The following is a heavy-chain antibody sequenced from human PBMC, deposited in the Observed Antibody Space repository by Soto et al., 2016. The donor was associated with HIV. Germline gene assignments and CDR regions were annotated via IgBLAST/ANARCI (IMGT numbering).Heavy chain of an antibody. CDR3: AKDRLTYYYDSSGYPTGNYFDY. Sequence: EVQLLESGGGLVQPGGSLRLSCAASGFTFSSYAMSWVRQAPGKGLEWVSAISGSGGSTYYADSVKGRFTISRDNSKNTLYLQMNSLRAEDTAVYYCAKDRLTYYYDSSGYPTGNYFDYWGQGTLVTVSS. J-gene: IGHJ4*02. CDR1: GFTFSSYA. D-gene: IGHD3-22*01. CDR2: ISGSGGST. V-gene: IGHV3-23*01.